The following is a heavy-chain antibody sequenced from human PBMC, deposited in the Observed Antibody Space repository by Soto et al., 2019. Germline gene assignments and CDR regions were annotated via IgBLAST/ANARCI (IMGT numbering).Heavy chain of an antibody. V-gene: IGHV1-18*01. CDR2: ISAYNGNT. CDR1: GYTFTSYG. J-gene: IGHJ5*02. CDR3: ARALYDFCSGYQGAGQLRFDP. D-gene: IGHD3-3*01. Sequence: QVQLVQSGAEVKKPGASVKVSCKASGYTFTSYGISWVRQAPGQGLEWMGWISAYNGNTNYAQKLQGRVTMTTDTSKSTDYMELRSLRSDDTFVYYCARALYDFCSGYQGAGQLRFDPWGQGTLVTVSS.